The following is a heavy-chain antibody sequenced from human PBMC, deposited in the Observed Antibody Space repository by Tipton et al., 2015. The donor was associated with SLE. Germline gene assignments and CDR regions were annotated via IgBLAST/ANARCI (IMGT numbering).Heavy chain of an antibody. V-gene: IGHV4-39*07. CDR1: GGSITSSIYW. CDR2: ILYAGGTT. Sequence: TLSLTCSVSGGSITSSIYWWGWIRQPPGKSLEWIGSILYAGGTTHYNPSLKSRVTMSVDTSMNQFSLRLRSVTAADTAVYYCARRRFQSAPDYWGQGTLVSVSS. D-gene: IGHD2-21*01. J-gene: IGHJ4*02. CDR3: ARRRFQSAPDY.